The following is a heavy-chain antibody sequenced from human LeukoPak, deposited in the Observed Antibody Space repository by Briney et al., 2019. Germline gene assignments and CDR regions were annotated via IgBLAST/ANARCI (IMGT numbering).Heavy chain of an antibody. J-gene: IGHJ4*02. CDR1: GFTISTYW. CDR3: VSDIGD. V-gene: IGHV3-74*01. Sequence: PGGSLRLSCAASGFTISTYWMHWVRQAPGKGLVWVSRMNSDGSSTSYADFVKGRFTISRDDAKNTLHLQMNSLRAEDTAVYYCVSDIGDWGQGTLVTVSS. CDR2: MNSDGSST.